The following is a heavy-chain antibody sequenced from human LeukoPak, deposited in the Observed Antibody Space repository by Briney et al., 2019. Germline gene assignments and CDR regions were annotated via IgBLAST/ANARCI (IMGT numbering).Heavy chain of an antibody. V-gene: IGHV7-4-1*02. J-gene: IGHJ3*02. CDR3: ARERRSSSPGEQQLVRAFDI. Sequence: ASVKVSCKSSGYTFTNYAMNWVRQAPGQGLEWMGWINTNTGNPTYAQGFTGRFVFSLDTSVSTAYLQISSLKAEDTAMYYCARERRSSSPGEQQLVRAFDIWGQGTMVTVSS. CDR1: GYTFTNYA. CDR2: INTNTGNP. D-gene: IGHD6-13*01.